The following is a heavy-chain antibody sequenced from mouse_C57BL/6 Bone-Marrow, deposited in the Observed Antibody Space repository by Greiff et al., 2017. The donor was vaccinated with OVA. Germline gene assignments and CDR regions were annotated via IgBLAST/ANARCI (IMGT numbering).Heavy chain of an antibody. J-gene: IGHJ3*01. CDR1: GYAFSSSW. V-gene: IGHV1-82*01. CDR2: IYPGDGDT. CDR3: AARQLRLLFAY. Sequence: QVQLQQSGPELVKPGASVKISCKASGYAFSSSWMNWVKQRPGKGLEWIGRIYPGDGDTNYNGKFKGKATLTADKSSSTAYMQLSSLTSEDSAVYFCAARQLRLLFAYWGQGTLVTVSA. D-gene: IGHD3-2*02.